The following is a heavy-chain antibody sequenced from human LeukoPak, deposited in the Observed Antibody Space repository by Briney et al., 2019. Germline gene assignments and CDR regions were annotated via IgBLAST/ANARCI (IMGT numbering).Heavy chain of an antibody. CDR1: GGSITSYY. J-gene: IGHJ4*02. V-gene: IGHV4-59*01. CDR2: IYYSGST. CDR3: ARVNPGRTSVMVLFDY. D-gene: IGHD2-8*01. Sequence: PSETLSLTCTVSGGSITSYYWSWIRQPPGKGLEWIGYIYYSGSTNYNPSLRSRVTISGDTSKNQISLKLSSVTAADTAVYYCARVNPGRTSVMVLFDYWGQGTLVTVSS.